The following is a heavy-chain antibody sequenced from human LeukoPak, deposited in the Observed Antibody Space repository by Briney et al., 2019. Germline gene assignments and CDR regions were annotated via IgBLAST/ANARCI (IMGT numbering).Heavy chain of an antibody. J-gene: IGHJ3*02. Sequence: PGGSLRLSCAASGFTFSNAWMSWVRQAPGKGLEWIGRIKSKTDGGTTDYAAPVKGRFTISRDDSKNTLYLQMNSLKTEDTAVYYCTTYSSGWTEDAFDIWGQGTMVTVSS. CDR3: TTYSSGWTEDAFDI. D-gene: IGHD6-19*01. V-gene: IGHV3-15*01. CDR2: IKSKTDGGTT. CDR1: GFTFSNAW.